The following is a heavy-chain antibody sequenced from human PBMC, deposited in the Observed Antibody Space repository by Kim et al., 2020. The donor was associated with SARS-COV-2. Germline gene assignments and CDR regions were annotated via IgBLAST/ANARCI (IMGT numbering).Heavy chain of an antibody. J-gene: IGHJ4*02. CDR2: RKT. Sequence: RKTCDPRAVKGRLAISRDNSKDTLYLKMNSLRAEDTAVYYCARDLVRRGYWGQGTLVTVSS. D-gene: IGHD3-16*02. V-gene: IGHV3-33*01. CDR3: ARDLVRRGY.